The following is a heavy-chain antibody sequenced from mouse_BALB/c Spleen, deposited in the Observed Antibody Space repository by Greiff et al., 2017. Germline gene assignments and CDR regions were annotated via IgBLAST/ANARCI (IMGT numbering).Heavy chain of an antibody. CDR2: IWAGGST. Sequence: QVQLKDSGPGLVAPSQSLSITCTVSGFSLTSYGVHWVRQPPGKGLEWLGVIWAGGSTNYNSALMSRLSISKDNSKSQVFLKMNSLQTDDTAMYYCAREDRYDGVYYAMDYWGQGTSVTVSS. V-gene: IGHV2-9*02. D-gene: IGHD2-14*01. CDR3: AREDRYDGVYYAMDY. CDR1: GFSLTSYG. J-gene: IGHJ4*01.